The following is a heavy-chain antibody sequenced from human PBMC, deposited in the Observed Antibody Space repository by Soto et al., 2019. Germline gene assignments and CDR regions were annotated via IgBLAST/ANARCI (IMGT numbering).Heavy chain of an antibody. CDR3: ARAPYYYDSRGYWAY. V-gene: IGHV3-21*01. J-gene: IGHJ4*02. CDR2: ISSSSSYI. D-gene: IGHD3-22*01. CDR1: GFTFSSYI. Sequence: AGGSLRLSCAASGFTFSSYIMNWVRQAPGKGLEWVSSISSSSSYIYYADSVKGRFTISRDNAKNSLYLQMNSLRAEDTAVYYCARAPYYYDSRGYWAYWGQGTLVTVSS.